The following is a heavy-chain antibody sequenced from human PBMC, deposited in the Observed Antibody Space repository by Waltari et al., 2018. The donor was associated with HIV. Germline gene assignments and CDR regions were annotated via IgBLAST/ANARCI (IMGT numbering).Heavy chain of an antibody. V-gene: IGHV4-59*01. CDR3: ARGGVVTTYDY. Sequence: QVKLQESGPGLVKPSETLSLTCNVPGGSIGSYYWRWIRQPPGKGLEWIGYIYYSGSTNYNPSLKSRVTISVDTSKNQFSLNLTSVTAADTAVYYCARGGVVTTYDYWGQGTLVTVSS. CDR2: IYYSGST. D-gene: IGHD2-21*02. J-gene: IGHJ4*02. CDR1: GGSIGSYY.